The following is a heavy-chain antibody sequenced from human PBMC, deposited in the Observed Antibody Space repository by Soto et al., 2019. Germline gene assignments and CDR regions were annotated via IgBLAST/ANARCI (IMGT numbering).Heavy chain of an antibody. J-gene: IGHJ4*02. Sequence: GGSLRLFCAASGFMFSSYGMSWVRQSPGKGLEWVSSISGSGGSTYYADSVKGRFTISRDNSKSTLYLQMSSLRAEDTAVYSCAKGPSYSGAYFPFGYWGQGTLVTVSS. CDR3: AKGPSYSGAYFPFGY. CDR1: GFMFSSYG. V-gene: IGHV3-23*01. CDR2: ISGSGGST. D-gene: IGHD1-26*01.